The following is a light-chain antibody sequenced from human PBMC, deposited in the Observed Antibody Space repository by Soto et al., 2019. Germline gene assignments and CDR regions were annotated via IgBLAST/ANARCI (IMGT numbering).Light chain of an antibody. V-gene: IGKV3D-7*01. CDR3: QQDYNLPFT. CDR2: GAS. CDR1: QSIDSNY. Sequence: EIVMTQSPGTLSLSPGATVTLSCRASQSIDSNYLSWYQQQAGQAPRLLISGASTGATCIPARFSGSGSGTDFTLTISSLQAEDFAVYYCQQDYNLPFTGGQGTLLEIK. J-gene: IGKJ5*01.